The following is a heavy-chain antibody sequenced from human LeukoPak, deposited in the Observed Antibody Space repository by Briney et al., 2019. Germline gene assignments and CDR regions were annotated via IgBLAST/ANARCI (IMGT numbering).Heavy chain of an antibody. Sequence: GGSLRLSCAASGFTFSSYAMTWVRQAPGKGLEWVANIKHDGSEEYYVDSVKGRFTISRDNAKNSLYLQMNSLRAEDTAVYYCARGVTTGVDAFDIWGQGTMVTVSS. CDR2: IKHDGSEE. CDR3: ARGVTTGVDAFDI. V-gene: IGHV3-7*04. D-gene: IGHD4-17*01. CDR1: GFTFSSYA. J-gene: IGHJ3*02.